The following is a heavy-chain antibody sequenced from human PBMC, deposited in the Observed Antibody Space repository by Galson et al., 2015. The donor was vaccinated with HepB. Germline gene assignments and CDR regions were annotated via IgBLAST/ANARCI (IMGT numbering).Heavy chain of an antibody. CDR3: SRGVLTWTGYDYGSFFDY. CDR1: GDSVSSNSAS. V-gene: IGHV6-1*01. Sequence: CAISGDSVSSNSASWNWIRQSPSRGLEWLGMTYYRSKWYYDYAVSVKSRMSINPDTSKNQFTLQLNSVTPEDTAVYYCSRGVLTWTGYDYGSFFDYWGQGSQVSVCS. CDR2: TYYRSKWYY. J-gene: IGHJ4*02. D-gene: IGHD5-12*01.